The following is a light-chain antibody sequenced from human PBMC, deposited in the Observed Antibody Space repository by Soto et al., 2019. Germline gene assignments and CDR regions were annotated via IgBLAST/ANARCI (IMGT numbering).Light chain of an antibody. Sequence: EIVLTQSPGTLSLSPRERATLSCRASQSVNDNYLAWYQHKPGQAPRLLIYGASSRAPGIPDRFSGSGSGTDFTRTIGRLEPEDFAIYYCQQYAASPRTFGQGTQVEVK. V-gene: IGKV3-20*01. CDR1: QSVNDNY. CDR2: GAS. J-gene: IGKJ1*01. CDR3: QQYAASPRT.